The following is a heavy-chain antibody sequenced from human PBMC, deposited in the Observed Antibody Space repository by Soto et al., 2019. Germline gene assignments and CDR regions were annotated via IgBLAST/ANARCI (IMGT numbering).Heavy chain of an antibody. CDR3: ARDMASMYSSGWYSFDY. CDR1: GYTFTGYY. V-gene: IGHV1-2*04. D-gene: IGHD6-19*01. Sequence: RASVKVSCKASGYTFTGYYMHWVLEAPGQGLEWMGWINPNSGGTNYAQKFQGWVTMTRDTSISTAYMELSRLRSDDTAVYYCARDMASMYSSGWYSFDYWGQGTLVTVSS. J-gene: IGHJ4*02. CDR2: INPNSGGT.